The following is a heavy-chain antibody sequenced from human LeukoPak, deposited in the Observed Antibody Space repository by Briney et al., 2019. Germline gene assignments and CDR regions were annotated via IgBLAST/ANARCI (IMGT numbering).Heavy chain of an antibody. D-gene: IGHD2-2*01. CDR3: ARADCSSTSCYWFDP. CDR2: IYTSGST. Sequence: PSETLSLTCTVSGGSISSYYWSWIRQPAGKGLEWIGRIYTSGSTNYNPSPKSRVTMSVDTSKHQFPLQLSSVTAAHTPVYYCARADCSSTSCYWFDPWGQGTLVTVSS. V-gene: IGHV4-4*07. CDR1: GGSISSYY. J-gene: IGHJ5*02.